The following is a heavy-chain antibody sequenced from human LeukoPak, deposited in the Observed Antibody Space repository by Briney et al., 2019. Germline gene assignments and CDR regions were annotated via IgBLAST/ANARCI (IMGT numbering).Heavy chain of an antibody. D-gene: IGHD3-22*01. V-gene: IGHV3-7*01. CDR1: GFTFSSYW. CDR3: ARDLGNYYDSSGYPLNWFDP. J-gene: IGHJ5*02. CDR2: IKQDGSEK. Sequence: GGSLRLTCAASGFTFSSYWMSWVRQAPGKGLEWVANIKQDGSEKYYVDSVKGRFTISRDNAKNSLYLQMNSLRAEDTAVYYCARDLGNYYDSSGYPLNWFDPWGQGTLVTVSS.